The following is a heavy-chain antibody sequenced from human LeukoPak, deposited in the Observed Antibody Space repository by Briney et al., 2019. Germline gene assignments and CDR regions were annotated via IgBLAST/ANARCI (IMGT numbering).Heavy chain of an antibody. J-gene: IGHJ4*02. CDR1: GFTFSTDW. CDR2: IKEDGSEK. V-gene: IGHV3-7*01. CDR3: ARPGAADGTRQY. Sequence: GGSLRLSCAASGFTFSTDWMSWVRQAPGKGLEWVANIKEDGSEKFYVDSVKGRFTISRDNAKNSLYLQMNSLRVEDTAMYYCARPGAADGTRQYWGQGTLVTVSS. D-gene: IGHD6-13*01.